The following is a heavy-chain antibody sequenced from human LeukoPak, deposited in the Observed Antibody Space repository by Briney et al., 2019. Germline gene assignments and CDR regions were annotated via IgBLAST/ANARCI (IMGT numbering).Heavy chain of an antibody. Sequence: ASVKVSCKGSGYTLSNHAFSWVRQAPGQGLEWMGWITAYNGNRLYAQRFQGRITLTTDTSTSTSYMELRSLEYDDTAIYYCARDNDKVVDHWGQGTLVTVSS. CDR3: ARDNDKVVDH. V-gene: IGHV1-18*04. D-gene: IGHD1-1*01. J-gene: IGHJ4*01. CDR2: ITAYNGNR. CDR1: GYTLSNHA.